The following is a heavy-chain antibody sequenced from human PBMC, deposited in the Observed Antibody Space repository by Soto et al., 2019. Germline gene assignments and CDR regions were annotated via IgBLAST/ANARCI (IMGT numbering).Heavy chain of an antibody. CDR3: ARDWIVGQLVSWFDT. CDR2: INPNSGGT. J-gene: IGHJ5*02. V-gene: IGHV1-2*02. Sequence: ASVKVSCKASGYTFTGYYMHWVRQAPGQGLEWMGWINPNSGGTNYAQKFQGRVTMTRDTSISTAYMELSRLRSDDTAVYYCARDWIVGQLVSWFDTWGQGTLVTVSS. CDR1: GYTFTGYY. D-gene: IGHD6-6*01.